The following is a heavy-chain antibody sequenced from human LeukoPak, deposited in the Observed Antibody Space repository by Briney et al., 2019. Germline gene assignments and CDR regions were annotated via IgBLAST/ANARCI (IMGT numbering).Heavy chain of an antibody. CDR3: ARALSDSSGYP. D-gene: IGHD3-22*01. CDR2: INPSGGST. Sequence: GASVKVSCKAFGYIFTTYYIHWVRQAPGQGLEWMGKINPSGGSTSYAQQFQGRVTMTRDTSTRTVCMELSSLRSEDTAVYYCARALSDSSGYPWGQGTLVTVSS. CDR1: GYIFTTYY. J-gene: IGHJ5*02. V-gene: IGHV1-46*01.